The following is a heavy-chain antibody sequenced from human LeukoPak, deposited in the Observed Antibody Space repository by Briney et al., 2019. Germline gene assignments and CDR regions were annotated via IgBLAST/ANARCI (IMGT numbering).Heavy chain of an antibody. CDR2: MSGSGGNT. D-gene: IGHD3-9*01. J-gene: IGHJ4*02. CDR1: GFTFRSYA. V-gene: IGHV3-23*01. Sequence: GGSLSLSCAASGFTFRSYAMSWVRQAPGKGLEWVSAMSGSGGNTYYGDSVKGRLTISRYNSNHSLYLQINTLRAQDTAVYYCATGALLRYFWTGTVNVCYFDYWGQGPLVTVSS. CDR3: ATGALLRYFWTGTVNVCYFDY.